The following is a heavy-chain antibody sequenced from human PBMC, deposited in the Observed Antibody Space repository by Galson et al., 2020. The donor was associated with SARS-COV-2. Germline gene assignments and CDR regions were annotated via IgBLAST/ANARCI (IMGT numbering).Heavy chain of an antibody. V-gene: IGHV4-39*01. J-gene: IGHJ4*02. D-gene: IGHD6-19*01. Sequence: SETLSLTCTVSGGSIRTSSYYWGWIRQPPGKGLDWIGTISYSGTTYYNPSLKSRVTMSVDTSKNQFSLKLSSVTASDTAVYYCARHYTAVGEIDYWGQGTLVTVSS. CDR2: ISYSGTT. CDR1: GGSIRTSSYY. CDR3: ARHYTAVGEIDY.